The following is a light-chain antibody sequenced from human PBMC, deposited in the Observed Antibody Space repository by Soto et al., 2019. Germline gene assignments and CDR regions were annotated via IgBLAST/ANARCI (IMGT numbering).Light chain of an antibody. J-gene: IGKJ2*04. CDR1: QSIIRY. CDR2: GTS. V-gene: IGKV1-39*01. CDR3: QQTFTTPCS. Sequence: DIQMTQSPSSLSASVGDSVTITCRASQSIIRYLNWYQQKPGKAPKLLIYGTSSLQSGVPSRFSGSGSGTDFTLTISPLQPEDFATYYCQQTFTTPCSFGQGTKLETK.